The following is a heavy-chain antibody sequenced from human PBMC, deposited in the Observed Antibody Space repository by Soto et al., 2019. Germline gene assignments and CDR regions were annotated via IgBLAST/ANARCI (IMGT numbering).Heavy chain of an antibody. CDR1: GFTISNYG. V-gene: IGHV3-30-3*01. D-gene: IGHD2-2*01. CDR3: ATTRVGPCSSSICFSGIFDGMDV. Sequence: LRLSCAASGFTISNYGMHWVRQAPGKGLEWVAVISYDGTITYYADSVKGRFTISRDNSKNTLYLQMNSLRTEDTAVYYCATTRVGPCSSSICFSGIFDGMDVWGQGTTVTVS. CDR2: ISYDGTIT. J-gene: IGHJ6*02.